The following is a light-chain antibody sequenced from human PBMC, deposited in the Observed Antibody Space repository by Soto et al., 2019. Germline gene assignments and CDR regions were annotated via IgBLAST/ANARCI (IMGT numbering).Light chain of an antibody. CDR2: GNS. Sequence: QSVLTQPPSVSGSPGQRVTISCTGSSSNIGAGYDVHWYQQLPGTAPKLLIYGNSNRPSGVPDRFSGSKSGTSASLAITGLQAEDEEDYYCQSYDSSRNGCVFGGGTKLTVL. CDR1: SSNIGAGYD. J-gene: IGLJ2*01. CDR3: QSYDSSRNGCV. V-gene: IGLV1-40*01.